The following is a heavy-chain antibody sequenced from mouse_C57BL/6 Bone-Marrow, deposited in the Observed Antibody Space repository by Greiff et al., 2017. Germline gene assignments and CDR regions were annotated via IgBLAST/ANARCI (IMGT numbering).Heavy chain of an antibody. V-gene: IGHV1-64*01. CDR2: IHPNSGST. J-gene: IGHJ4*01. D-gene: IGHD1-1*01. CDR3: ARWDGSRRGDY. CDR1: GYTFTSYW. Sequence: QVQLQQSGAELVKPGASVKLSCKASGYTFTSYWMHWVKQRPGQGLEWIGMIHPNSGSTNYNEKFKSKATLTVDKSSSTAYMQLSSLTSEDSAVYYCARWDGSRRGDYWGQGTSVTGSS.